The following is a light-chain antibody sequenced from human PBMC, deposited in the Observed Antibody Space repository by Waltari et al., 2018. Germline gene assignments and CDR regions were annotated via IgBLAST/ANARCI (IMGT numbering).Light chain of an antibody. CDR1: SSEVGDFNF. CDR2: DVT. V-gene: IGLV2-11*01. J-gene: IGLJ3*02. Sequence: QSALTQPRSVSGSPGQSVTISCTGISSEVGDFNFVSWYQQHPGEAPTLMIYDVTKRPPWVPDRLSGSKSGDTASLTISGLHAEDEANYYCCSYIGTHTNWVFGGGTKLTVL. CDR3: CSYIGTHTNWV.